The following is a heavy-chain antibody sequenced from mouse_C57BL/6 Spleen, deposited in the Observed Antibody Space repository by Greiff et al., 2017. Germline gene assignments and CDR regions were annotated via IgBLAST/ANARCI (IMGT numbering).Heavy chain of an antibody. D-gene: IGHD4-1*01. CDR2: IDPETGST. Sequence: VQLQESGAELVRPGASVTLSCKASGYTFTDYEMHWVKQTPVHGLEWIGAIDPETGSTGYNQKFKGKAILTADKSSSTAYMELRSLTSEDSAVYYCTSELGADWGKGTLVTVSA. CDR1: GYTFTDYE. J-gene: IGHJ3*01. V-gene: IGHV1-15*01. CDR3: TSELGAD.